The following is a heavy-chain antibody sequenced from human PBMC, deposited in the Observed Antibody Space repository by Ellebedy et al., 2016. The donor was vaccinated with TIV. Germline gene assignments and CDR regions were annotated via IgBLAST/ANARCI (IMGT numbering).Heavy chain of an antibody. CDR3: ARDPVGVGPAFDI. CDR1: GFTFSSHA. D-gene: IGHD4-23*01. CDR2: ISGSGGNT. Sequence: PGGSLRLSCAASGFTFSSHAMSWVRQAPGKGLEWVSSISGSGGNTYCADSVKGRFTISRDNSKDTLYLQVNSLRAEDTAVYYCARDPVGVGPAFDIWGQGTMVTVSS. V-gene: IGHV3-23*01. J-gene: IGHJ3*02.